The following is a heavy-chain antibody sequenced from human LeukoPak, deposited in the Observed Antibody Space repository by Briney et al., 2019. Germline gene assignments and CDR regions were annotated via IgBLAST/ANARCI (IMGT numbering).Heavy chain of an antibody. CDR2: ISGSGGST. CDR1: GFTFSSYW. Sequence: GGSLRLSCAASGFTFSSYWMSWVRQAPGKGLEWVSAISGSGGSTYYADSVKGRFTVSRDNSKYTLNLQMNSLRAEDTAVYYCARDLGITADGNYFDYWGQGTLVTVSS. D-gene: IGHD6-13*01. V-gene: IGHV3-23*01. CDR3: ARDLGITADGNYFDY. J-gene: IGHJ4*02.